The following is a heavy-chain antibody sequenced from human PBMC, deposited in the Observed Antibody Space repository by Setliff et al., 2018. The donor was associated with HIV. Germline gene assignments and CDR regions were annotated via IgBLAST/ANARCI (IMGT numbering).Heavy chain of an antibody. D-gene: IGHD3-16*01. J-gene: IGHJ4*02. CDR2: ISASGTDT. V-gene: IGHV3-23*01. CDR1: GFNFSNSA. Sequence: PGGSLRLSCVASGFNFSNSAMSWVRHAAGRGLEWVSAISASGTDTFYTDAVKGRFTISRDKSKNTLSLQMNSLRVEDTAIYYCVGGGRAGEDYWGQGVLVTVSS. CDR3: VGGGRAGEDY.